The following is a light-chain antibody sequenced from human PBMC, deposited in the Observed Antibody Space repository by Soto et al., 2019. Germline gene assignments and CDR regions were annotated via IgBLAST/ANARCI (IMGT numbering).Light chain of an antibody. Sequence: IVLTQSPATLSVSPGERATLSCRASQSVSNKLAWYKQKPGQAPRLLIYGASTRATGIPARFSGSGSGTEFRLTISSLKSEDFEVYYCQEYDNWPKTFGQGTRLEIK. J-gene: IGKJ5*01. CDR1: QSVSNK. CDR2: GAS. CDR3: QEYDNWPKT. V-gene: IGKV3-15*01.